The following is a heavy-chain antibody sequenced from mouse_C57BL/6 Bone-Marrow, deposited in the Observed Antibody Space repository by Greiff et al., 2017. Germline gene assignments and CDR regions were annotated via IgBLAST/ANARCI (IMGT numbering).Heavy chain of an antibody. Sequence: VQLQESGAELARPGASVKLSCKASGYTFTSYGISWVKQRTGQGLEWIGEIYPRSGNTYYNEKFKGKATLTADKSSSTAYMELRSLTSEDSAVYFCARSLYYDYDGYFDYWGQGTTLTVSS. V-gene: IGHV1-81*01. D-gene: IGHD2-4*01. CDR1: GYTFTSYG. J-gene: IGHJ2*01. CDR3: ARSLYYDYDGYFDY. CDR2: IYPRSGNT.